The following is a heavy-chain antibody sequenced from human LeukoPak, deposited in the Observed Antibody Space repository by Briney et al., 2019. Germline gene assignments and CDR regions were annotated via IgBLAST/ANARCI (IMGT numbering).Heavy chain of an antibody. D-gene: IGHD3-10*01. V-gene: IGHV1-18*01. CDR3: AREDYYGSGSYTPLDY. Sequence: ASVKVSCKASGYTFTSYGISWVRQAPGQGLEWTGWISAYNGNTNYAQKLQGRVTMTTDTSTSTAYMELRSLRSDDTAVYYCAREDYYGSGSYTPLDYWGQGTLVTVSS. CDR1: GYTFTSYG. J-gene: IGHJ4*02. CDR2: ISAYNGNT.